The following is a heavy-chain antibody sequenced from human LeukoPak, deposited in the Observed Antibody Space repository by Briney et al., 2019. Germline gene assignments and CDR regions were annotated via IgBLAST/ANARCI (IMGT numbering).Heavy chain of an antibody. V-gene: IGHV3-33*08. CDR2: IWYDGSKR. D-gene: IGHD7-27*01. CDR3: ARWGNRALDY. J-gene: IGHJ4*02. Sequence: PGGSLRLSCVVSGLTFENVWMNWVRQAPGKGLEWVAVIWYDGSKRYYADSVQGRFTISRDNSKNTASLQLNSLRVEDTAVYYCARWGNRALDYWGQGTLVTVSS. CDR1: GLTFENVW.